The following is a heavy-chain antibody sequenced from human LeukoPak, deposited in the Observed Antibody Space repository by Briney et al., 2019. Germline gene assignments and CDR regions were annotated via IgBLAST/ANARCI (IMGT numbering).Heavy chain of an antibody. CDR1: GGSISSGGYY. D-gene: IGHD3-22*01. V-gene: IGHV4-31*03. Sequence: SQTLSLTCTVSGGSISSGGYYWRWIRQHPGKGLEWIGYIYYSGSTYYNPSLKSRVTISVDTSKNQFSLKLSSVTAADTAVYYCARAGSPYYYDSSGYYYPEYFQHWGQGTLVTVSS. J-gene: IGHJ1*01. CDR2: IYYSGST. CDR3: ARAGSPYYYDSSGYYYPEYFQH.